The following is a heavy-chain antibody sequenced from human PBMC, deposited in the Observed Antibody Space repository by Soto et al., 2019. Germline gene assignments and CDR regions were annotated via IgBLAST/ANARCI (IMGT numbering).Heavy chain of an antibody. CDR2: ISGSGGST. CDR3: AKDRVIDYGVPDAFDI. CDR1: GFTFSSYA. Sequence: EVQLLESGGGLVQPGGSLRLSCAASGFTFSSYAMSWVRQAPGEGLEWVSAISGSGGSTYYADSVKGRFTISRDNSKNTLYLQMNSLRAEDTAVYYCAKDRVIDYGVPDAFDIWGQGTMVTVSS. D-gene: IGHD4-17*01. J-gene: IGHJ3*02. V-gene: IGHV3-23*01.